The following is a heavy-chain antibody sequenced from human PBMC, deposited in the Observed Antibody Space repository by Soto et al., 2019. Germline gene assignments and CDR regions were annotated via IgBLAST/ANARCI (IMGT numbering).Heavy chain of an antibody. V-gene: IGHV4-39*01. J-gene: IGHJ4*02. CDR3: ARHITMVRGESGFDY. D-gene: IGHD3-10*01. CDR2: IYYSGST. Sequence: QLQLQESGPGLVKPSETLSLTCTVSGGSISSSSYYWGWIRQPPGKGLEWIGSIYYSGSTYYNPSLTSRVTISVATSKHQFSLKLSSVTAADTAVYYCARHITMVRGESGFDYWGQGPLVTVSS. CDR1: GGSISSSSYY.